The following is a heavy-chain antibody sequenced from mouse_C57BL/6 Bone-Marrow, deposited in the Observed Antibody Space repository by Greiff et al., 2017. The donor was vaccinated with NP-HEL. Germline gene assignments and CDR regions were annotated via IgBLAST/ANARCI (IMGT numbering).Heavy chain of an antibody. D-gene: IGHD2-12*01. CDR3: ARRYRGLYYYAMDY. V-gene: IGHV5-17*01. CDR2: ISSGSSTI. Sequence: EVMLVESGGGLVKPGGSLKLSCAASGFTFSDYGMHWVRQAPEKGLEWVAYISSGSSTIYYADTVKGRFTISRDNAKNTLFLQMTSLRSEDTAMYYCARRYRGLYYYAMDYWGPGTSVTVSS. CDR1: GFTFSDYG. J-gene: IGHJ4*01.